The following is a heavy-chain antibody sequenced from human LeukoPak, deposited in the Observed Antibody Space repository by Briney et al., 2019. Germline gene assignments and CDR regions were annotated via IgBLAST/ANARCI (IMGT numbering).Heavy chain of an antibody. CDR3: ARANWDGWFDP. CDR1: GGSFSGYY. CDR2: INHSGST. V-gene: IGHV4-34*01. J-gene: IGHJ5*02. Sequence: PSETLSLTCAVYGGSFSGYYWGWIRQPPGKGLEWIGEINHSGSTNYNPSLKSRVTISVDTSKNQFSLKLSSVTAADTAVYYCARANWDGWFDPWGQGTLVTVSS. D-gene: IGHD1-1*01.